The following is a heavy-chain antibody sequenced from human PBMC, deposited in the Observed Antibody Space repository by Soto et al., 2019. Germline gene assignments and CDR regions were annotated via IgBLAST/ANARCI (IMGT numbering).Heavy chain of an antibody. Sequence: GGSLRLSCAASGFTFSSYAMSWVRQAPGKGLEWVSAISGSGGSTYYADSVKGRFTISRDNSKNTLYLQMNSLRAEDTAVYYCANAPRDDSSREGEYWGQGTLVTSPQ. CDR2: ISGSGGST. CDR3: ANAPRDDSSREGEY. CDR1: GFTFSSYA. J-gene: IGHJ4*02. V-gene: IGHV3-23*01. D-gene: IGHD3-22*01.